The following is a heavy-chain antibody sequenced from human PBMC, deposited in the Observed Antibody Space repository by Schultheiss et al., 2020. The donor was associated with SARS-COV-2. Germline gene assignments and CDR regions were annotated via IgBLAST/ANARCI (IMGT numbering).Heavy chain of an antibody. D-gene: IGHD6-19*01. J-gene: IGHJ4*02. CDR1: GFTFSSYA. Sequence: GGSLRLSCAASGFTFSSYAMSWVRQAPGKGLEWVAVISYDGSNKYYADSVKGRFTISRDNSKNTLYLQMNSLRAEDTAVYYCARVWYSSGWYWFDYWGQGTLVTVSS. CDR3: ARVWYSSGWYWFDY. CDR2: ISYDGSNK. V-gene: IGHV3-30*03.